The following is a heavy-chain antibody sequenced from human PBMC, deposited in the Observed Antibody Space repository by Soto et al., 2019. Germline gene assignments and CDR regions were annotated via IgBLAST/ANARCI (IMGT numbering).Heavy chain of an antibody. Sequence: EVQLVESGGGLVKPGGSLRLSCAASGFTFSNYDMNWVRQAPGKGLEYVSSITTSGSYIYYGDSVRGRFTISRDNAKNSLFRQMNSLRAETTVVYYFVRCGTAPMLRHDWLDPWGQGTLVTVSS. J-gene: IGHJ5*02. D-gene: IGHD2-8*01. CDR2: ITTSGSYI. V-gene: IGHV3-21*01. CDR1: GFTFSNYD. CDR3: VRCGTAPMLRHDWLDP.